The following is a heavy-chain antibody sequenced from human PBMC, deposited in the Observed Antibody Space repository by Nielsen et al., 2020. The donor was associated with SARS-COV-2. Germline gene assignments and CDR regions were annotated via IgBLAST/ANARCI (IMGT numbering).Heavy chain of an antibody. V-gene: IGHV3-48*03. CDR3: AKDKYQLLNYGMDV. Sequence: GESLKISCEASGFTFSSHEMNWVRQAPGKGLEWVSYISRSGNATYYADSVKGRFTISRDNSKNTLYLQMNSLRAEDTAVYYCAKDKYQLLNYGMDVWGQGTTVTVSS. J-gene: IGHJ6*02. CDR2: ISRSGNAT. D-gene: IGHD2-2*01. CDR1: GFTFSSHE.